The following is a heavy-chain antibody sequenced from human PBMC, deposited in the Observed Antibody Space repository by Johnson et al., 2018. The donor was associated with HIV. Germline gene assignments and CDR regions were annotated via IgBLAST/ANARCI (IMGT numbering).Heavy chain of an antibody. J-gene: IGHJ3*02. Sequence: VQLVESGGGLVQPGGSLRLSCAASGFTFSSYAMSWVRQAPGKGLEWVSAISGSGGSTYYANSVKGRFTISRDNSKNTLYLQMNSLRAEDTAVYYCARASRSWYFAFDIWGQGTMVTVSS. CDR1: GFTFSSYA. CDR2: ISGSGGST. CDR3: ARASRSWYFAFDI. V-gene: IGHV3-23*04. D-gene: IGHD6-13*01.